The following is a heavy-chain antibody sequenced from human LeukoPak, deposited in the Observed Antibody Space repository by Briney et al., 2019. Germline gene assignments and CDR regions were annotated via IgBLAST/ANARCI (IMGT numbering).Heavy chain of an antibody. CDR1: GYSISSGYY. V-gene: IGHV4-38-2*01. CDR3: ASAHSGSYYMDV. CDR2: IYHSGST. J-gene: IGHJ6*03. Sequence: SETLSLTCAVSGYSISSGYYWGWIRQPPGKGLEWIGSIYHSGSTYYNPSLKSRVTISVDTSKNQFSLKLSSVTAADTAVYYWASAHSGSYYMDVWGKGTTVTVSS. D-gene: IGHD1-26*01.